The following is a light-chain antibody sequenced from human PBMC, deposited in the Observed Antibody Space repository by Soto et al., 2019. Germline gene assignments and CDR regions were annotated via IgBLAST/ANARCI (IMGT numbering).Light chain of an antibody. Sequence: SYELTHPPSMSVAPGQTSRITCGGNNIGSKTVHWYQQKAGQAPVLVVYDDSDRPSGIPERFSGSNSGNTATLTISRAEAGEEADYYCQVWDVSTVHYVFGTGTKAPS. J-gene: IGLJ1*01. CDR3: QVWDVSTVHYV. CDR2: DDS. V-gene: IGLV3-21*02. CDR1: NIGSKT.